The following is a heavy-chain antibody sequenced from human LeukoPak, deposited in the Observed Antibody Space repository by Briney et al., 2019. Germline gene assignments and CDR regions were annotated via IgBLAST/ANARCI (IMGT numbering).Heavy chain of an antibody. V-gene: IGHV3-48*03. D-gene: IGHD3-22*01. Sequence: GGSLRLSCAASGFTFRRYEMNWVRQAPGKGLEWVSYISSSGSTIYYADSVKGRFTISRDNAKKSLYLQMNSLRAEDTAIYYCARDRYYDSSGYLDYWGQGTLVTVSS. J-gene: IGHJ4*02. CDR3: ARDRYYDSSGYLDY. CDR2: ISSSGSTI. CDR1: GFTFRRYE.